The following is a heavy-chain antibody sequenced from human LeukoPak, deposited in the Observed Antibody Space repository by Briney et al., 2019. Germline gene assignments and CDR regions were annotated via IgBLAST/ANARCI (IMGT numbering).Heavy chain of an antibody. V-gene: IGHV1-3*01. D-gene: IGHD3-9*01. Sequence: ASVKVSCKASGYTFTSYAMHWVRQAPGQRLEWKGWINGGNGNTKYSQKFQGRVTITRDTSASTAYMELSSLRSEDTAVYYCARGRPYYNILTGYDYWGQGTLVTVSS. CDR1: GYTFTSYA. CDR3: ARGRPYYNILTGYDY. J-gene: IGHJ4*02. CDR2: INGGNGNT.